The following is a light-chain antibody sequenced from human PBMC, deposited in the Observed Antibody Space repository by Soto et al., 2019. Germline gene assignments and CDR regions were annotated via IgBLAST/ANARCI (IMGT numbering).Light chain of an antibody. CDR3: SSYTSSSSLHL. V-gene: IGLV2-14*01. Sequence: QSLLTQPASVSGSPGQSITISCTGASSDVGDYNFVSWYQQHPGKAPKLMIFDVTNRPSGVSNRFSGSKSGNTATLTISGLQTEDEADYYCSSYTSSSSLHLFGTGTKVTVL. J-gene: IGLJ1*01. CDR1: SSDVGDYNF. CDR2: DVT.